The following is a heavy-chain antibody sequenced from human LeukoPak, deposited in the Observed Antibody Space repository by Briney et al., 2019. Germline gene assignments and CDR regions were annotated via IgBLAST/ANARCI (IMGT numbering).Heavy chain of an antibody. J-gene: IGHJ4*02. CDR2: ISGSGGST. CDR1: GFTFSHFW. CDR3: AKEAYSYGYFDY. Sequence: PGGSLRLSCAASGFTFSHFWMNWVRQAPGKGLEWVSAISGSGGSTYYADSVKGRFTISRDNSKNTLYLQMNSLRAEDTAVYYCAKEAYSYGYFDYWGQGTLVTVSS. V-gene: IGHV3-23*01. D-gene: IGHD5-18*01.